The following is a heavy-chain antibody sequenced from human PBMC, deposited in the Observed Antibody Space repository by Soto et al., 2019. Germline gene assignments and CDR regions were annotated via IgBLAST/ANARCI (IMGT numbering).Heavy chain of an antibody. J-gene: IGHJ4*02. CDR1: GVSIGSNYY. CDR3: ARSLGWCASDY. Sequence: QVLLQESGPGLVQPSGTLSLSCVVSGVSIGSNYYWGWDRQSPGKGLVWLGDMSHIGSVNYNPSRKSRVTTSMDKSKNQLSLKLNSVTAADAAVYYWARSLGWCASDYWGQGTL. CDR2: MSHIGSV. D-gene: IGHD6-19*01. V-gene: IGHV4-4*02.